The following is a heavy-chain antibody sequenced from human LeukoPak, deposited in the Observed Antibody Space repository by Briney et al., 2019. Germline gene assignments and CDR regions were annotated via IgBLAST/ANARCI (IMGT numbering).Heavy chain of an antibody. CDR2: IYSGGST. V-gene: IGHV3-53*01. J-gene: IGHJ6*02. Sequence: GGSLRLSCAASGFTVSSNYMSWVRQAPGKGLEWVSVIYSGGSTYYADSVKGRFTISRDNAKNSLYLQMNSLRAEDTAVYYCTRDGRVAYEMDVWGQGTTVTVSS. CDR1: GFTVSSNY. CDR3: TRDGRVAYEMDV. D-gene: IGHD2-15*01.